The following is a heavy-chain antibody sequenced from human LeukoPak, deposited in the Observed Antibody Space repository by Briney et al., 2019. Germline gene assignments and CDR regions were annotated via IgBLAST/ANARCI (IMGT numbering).Heavy chain of an antibody. CDR2: IKQDGSEA. J-gene: IGHJ4*02. Sequence: SGGSLRLSCTASGFTFTTYWMAWVRQAPGKGLEWVANIKQDGSEAYYAESVRGRFTISRDNSKNTLYLQMNSLRAEDTAVYYCARDQRGEIVVVPAAYFDYWGQGTLVTVPS. CDR1: GFTFTTYW. CDR3: ARDQRGEIVVVPAAYFDY. D-gene: IGHD2-2*01. V-gene: IGHV3-7*01.